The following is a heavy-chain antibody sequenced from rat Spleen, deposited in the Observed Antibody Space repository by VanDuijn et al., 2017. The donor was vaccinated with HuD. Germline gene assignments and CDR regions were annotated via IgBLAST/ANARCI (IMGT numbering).Heavy chain of an antibody. Sequence: EVQLVESGGGLVQPGRSMNLSCAASGFTFSDYYMAWVRQAPKKGLEWVASISYEGSSTYYGDSVKGRFTISRDNAKSTLYLQLDSLRSEDTATYYCARRTRGYFDFWGPGTMVTVSS. CDR2: ISYEGSST. CDR1: GFTFSDYY. J-gene: IGHJ1*01. V-gene: IGHV5-22*01. CDR3: ARRTRGYFDF.